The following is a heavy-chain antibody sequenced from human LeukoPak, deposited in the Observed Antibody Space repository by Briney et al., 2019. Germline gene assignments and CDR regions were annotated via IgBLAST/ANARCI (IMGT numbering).Heavy chain of an antibody. D-gene: IGHD6-19*01. J-gene: IGHJ4*02. CDR1: GYTFTSYA. CDR3: ASSYSSGWFYFDY. Sequence: ASVKVSCKASGYTFTSYAMHWVRQAPGQRLEWMGWINAGNGNTKYSQKFQGRVTTTRDTSASTAYMELSSLRSEDTAVYYCASSYSSGWFYFDYWGQGTLVTVSS. V-gene: IGHV1-3*01. CDR2: INAGNGNT.